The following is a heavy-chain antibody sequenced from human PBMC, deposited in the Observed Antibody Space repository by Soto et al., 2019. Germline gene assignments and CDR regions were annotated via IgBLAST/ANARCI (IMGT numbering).Heavy chain of an antibody. V-gene: IGHV1-69*18. CDR1: GGTFSRSG. Sequence: QVQLVQSGTEVKKPGASVKVSCKASGGTFSRSGFHWVRQAPGQGLEWMGMIVPSVDTTNYAQKFQARVTISADQVTSTVYLELSSLRSAATALHYLARSPQPPDTADADEVDVWGQGKRVIVS. CDR2: IVPSVDTT. CDR3: ARSPQPPDTADADEVDV. D-gene: IGHD5-18*01. J-gene: IGHJ6*01.